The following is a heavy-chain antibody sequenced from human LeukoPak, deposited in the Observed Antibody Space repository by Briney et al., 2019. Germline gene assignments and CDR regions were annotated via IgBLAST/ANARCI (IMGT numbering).Heavy chain of an antibody. CDR3: ARDMSWNYYDSSGYDAFDI. CDR2: INSDGSST. J-gene: IGHJ3*02. V-gene: IGHV3-74*01. D-gene: IGHD3-22*01. CDR1: GFTFSSYW. Sequence: GGSLRLSCAASGFTFSSYWMHWVRQAPAKGLVWVSRINSDGSSTSYADSVKGRFTISRDNAKNTLYLQMNSLRAEDTAVYYCARDMSWNYYDSSGYDAFDIWGQGTMVTVSS.